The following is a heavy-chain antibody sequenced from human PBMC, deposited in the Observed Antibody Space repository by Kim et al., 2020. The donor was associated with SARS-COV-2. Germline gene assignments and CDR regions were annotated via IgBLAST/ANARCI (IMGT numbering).Heavy chain of an antibody. Sequence: TNYSPSFQGHVTISADKSISTAYLQWSSLKASDTAMYYCARTNSSDLCAWGQGTLVTVSS. V-gene: IGHV5-10-1*01. CDR3: ARTNSSDLCA. CDR2: T. J-gene: IGHJ5*02. D-gene: IGHD6-25*01.